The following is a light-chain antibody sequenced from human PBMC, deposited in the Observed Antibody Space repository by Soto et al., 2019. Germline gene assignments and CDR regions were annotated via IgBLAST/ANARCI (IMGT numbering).Light chain of an antibody. CDR2: EVT. CDR3: SSYTSTNTPV. CDR1: GSDVGAYKY. Sequence: QSALTQPASVSGSPGQSITISCTGTGSDVGAYKYVSWYQHHPGKAPKLIISEVTNRPSGISNRFSGSKSGNTASPTISGLQAEDEADYYCSSYTSTNTPVFGGGTKVTVL. V-gene: IGLV2-14*01. J-gene: IGLJ2*01.